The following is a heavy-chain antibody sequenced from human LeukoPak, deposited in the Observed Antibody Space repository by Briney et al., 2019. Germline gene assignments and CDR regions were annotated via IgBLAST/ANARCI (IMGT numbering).Heavy chain of an antibody. CDR3: ARDPTGVLGRQNFDY. J-gene: IGHJ4*02. D-gene: IGHD7-27*01. Sequence: GGSLRLSCAASGFTFSSYGMHWVRQAPGKGLEWVAVIWYDGSNKYYADSVKGRFTISRDNAKNSLYLQMNSLRAEDTAVYYCARDPTGVLGRQNFDYWGQGTLVTVSS. V-gene: IGHV3-33*01. CDR2: IWYDGSNK. CDR1: GFTFSSYG.